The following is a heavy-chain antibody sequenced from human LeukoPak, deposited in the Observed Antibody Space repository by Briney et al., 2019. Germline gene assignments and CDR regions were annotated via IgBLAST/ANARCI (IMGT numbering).Heavy chain of an antibody. CDR2: KESYDSIR. D-gene: IGHD3-22*01. Sequence: PGGSLRLSSAAPGLTLRRNGMHSVPQTPGKGLEKVEFKESYDSIRQYAELVNGRFNIPRDNSKNMLYLQSNSVRAEDTTVYYCAIDKGLFYDSTQGLYYFDYWGQGTLVTVSS. J-gene: IGHJ4*02. V-gene: IGHV3-30*02. CDR1: GLTLRRNG. CDR3: AIDKGLFYDSTQGLYYFDY.